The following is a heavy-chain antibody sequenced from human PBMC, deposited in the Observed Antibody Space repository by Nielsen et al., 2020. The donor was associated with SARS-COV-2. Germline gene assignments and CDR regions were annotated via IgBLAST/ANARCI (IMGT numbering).Heavy chain of an antibody. CDR3: ARGRGFVVEPPTLASAFEI. J-gene: IGHJ3*02. D-gene: IGHD1-14*01. CDR2: INHGGST. V-gene: IGHV4-34*01. Sequence: ESLKISCAASGFTFSSHWMSWIRQSPGKGLEWLGEINHGGSTIYNPSIKSRISISTDASKNQFSLRLTSVTAADTAIYFCARGRGFVVEPPTLASAFEIWGQGTTVTVSS. CDR1: GFTFSSHW.